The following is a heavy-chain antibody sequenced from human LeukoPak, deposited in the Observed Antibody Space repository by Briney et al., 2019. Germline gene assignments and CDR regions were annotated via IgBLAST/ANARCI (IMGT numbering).Heavy chain of an antibody. CDR1: GFTFSSYA. V-gene: IGHV3-30*18. D-gene: IGHD3-22*01. CDR3: AKDRLQMIVGYYYYGMDV. Sequence: GGSLRLSCAASGFTFSSYAMSWVRQAPGKGLEWVAVISYDGSNKYYADSVKGRFTISRDNSKNTLYLQMNSLRAEDTAVYYCAKDRLQMIVGYYYYGMDVWGQGTTVTVSS. CDR2: ISYDGSNK. J-gene: IGHJ6*02.